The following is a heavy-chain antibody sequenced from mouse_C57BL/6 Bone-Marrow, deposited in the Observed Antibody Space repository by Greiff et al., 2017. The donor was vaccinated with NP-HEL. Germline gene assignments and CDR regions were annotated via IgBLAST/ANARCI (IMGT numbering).Heavy chain of an antibody. CDR2: IRNKANGYTT. J-gene: IGHJ2*01. Sequence: EVQLVESGGGLVQPGGSLSLSCAASGFTFTDYYMSWVRQPPGKALEWLGFIRNKANGYTTEYSASVKGRFTISRDNSQSILYLQMNALRAEDSATYYCARVGYGSSYVGYFDYWGQGTTLTVSS. V-gene: IGHV7-3*01. D-gene: IGHD1-1*01. CDR1: GFTFTDYY. CDR3: ARVGYGSSYVGYFDY.